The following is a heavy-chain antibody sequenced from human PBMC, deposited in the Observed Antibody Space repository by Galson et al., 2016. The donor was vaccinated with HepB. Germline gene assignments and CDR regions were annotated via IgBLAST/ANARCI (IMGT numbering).Heavy chain of an antibody. CDR2: INGGNGNT. CDR3: ARGSDVTCRGGDCTLDY. Sequence: SVKVSCKASGYTFSTYAIHWVRQAPGQSLEWMGWINGGNGNTKFSHKFQGRVSFTSDTSASTAYMELRSLRSEDTAVFYCARGSDVTCRGGDCTLDYWGQGTLVTVSS. J-gene: IGHJ4*02. V-gene: IGHV1-3*01. CDR1: GYTFSTYA. D-gene: IGHD2-21*02.